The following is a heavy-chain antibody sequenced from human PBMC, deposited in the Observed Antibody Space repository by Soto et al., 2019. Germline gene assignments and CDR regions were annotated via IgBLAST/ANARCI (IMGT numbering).Heavy chain of an antibody. J-gene: IGHJ5*02. V-gene: IGHV1-8*01. CDR2: MNPSTGNT. CDR3: ARGRIIVAGGFDP. D-gene: IGHD6-19*01. Sequence: ASLKVSCKASGYTFTSYDIIWVRQATGQGLEWMGWMNPSTGNTDSAEKFQGRLTMTRNTSISTVYMELSSLRFEDTAVYYCARGRIIVAGGFDPWGQGTLVTVSS. CDR1: GYTFTSYD.